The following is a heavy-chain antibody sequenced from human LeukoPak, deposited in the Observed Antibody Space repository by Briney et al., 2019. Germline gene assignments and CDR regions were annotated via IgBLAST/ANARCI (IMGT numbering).Heavy chain of an antibody. V-gene: IGHV4-30-2*01. CDR2: IYHSGST. J-gene: IGHJ4*02. CDR3: ARAPPYRGKASPQWLVGYYFDY. D-gene: IGHD6-19*01. Sequence: PSQTLSLTCAVSGGSISSGDYSWSWIRQPPGKGLEWIGYIYHSGSTLYNPSLKSRVTISVDTSKNQFSLKLSSVTAADTAVYYCARAPPYRGKASPQWLVGYYFDYWGQGTLVTVSS. CDR1: GGSISSGDYS.